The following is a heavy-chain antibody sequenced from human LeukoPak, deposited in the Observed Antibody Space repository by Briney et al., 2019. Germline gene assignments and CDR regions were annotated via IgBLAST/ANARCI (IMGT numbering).Heavy chain of an antibody. J-gene: IGHJ4*02. CDR2: TGASGGST. D-gene: IGHD3-9*01. CDR3: AKAEGYDILTGLDY. CDR1: GFTFSSYA. V-gene: IGHV3-23*01. Sequence: GGPLRLSCATSGFTFSSYAMSWVRQAPGKGLEWVSGTGASGGSTYYADSVKGRFTISRDNSKNTLYLQMNSLRTEDTAVYYCAKAEGYDILTGLDYWGQGTLVTVSS.